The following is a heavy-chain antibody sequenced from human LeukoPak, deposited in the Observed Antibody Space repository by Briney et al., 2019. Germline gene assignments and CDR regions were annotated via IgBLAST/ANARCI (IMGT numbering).Heavy chain of an antibody. Sequence: GASVKVSCKASGYTLTGYYMHWVRQAPGQGLEWMGWINPNSGGTNYAQKFQGWVTMTRDTSISTAYMELSRLRSDDTAVYYCATPRGIQLWPRGFDYWGQGTLVTVSS. D-gene: IGHD5-18*01. CDR2: INPNSGGT. CDR1: GYTLTGYY. V-gene: IGHV1-2*04. CDR3: ATPRGIQLWPRGFDY. J-gene: IGHJ4*02.